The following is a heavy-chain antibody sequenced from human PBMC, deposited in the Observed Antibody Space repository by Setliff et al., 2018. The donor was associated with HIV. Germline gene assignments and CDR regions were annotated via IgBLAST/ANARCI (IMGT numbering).Heavy chain of an antibody. CDR2: INHRGST. CDR3: ARQGGFSSSSYPRNYIDV. D-gene: IGHD6-13*01. V-gene: IGHV4-34*01. CDR1: GGSFSDYY. Sequence: SETLSLTCAVYGGSFSDYYWSWIRQPPGKGLEWIGEINHRGSTDYMPSLKGRVTISVDTSKNQFSLKLNSVTAADTAVYYCARQGGFSSSSYPRNYIDVWGKGTTVTVSS. J-gene: IGHJ6*03.